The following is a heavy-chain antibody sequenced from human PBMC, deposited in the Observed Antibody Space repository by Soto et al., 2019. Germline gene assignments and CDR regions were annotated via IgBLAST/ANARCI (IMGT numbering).Heavy chain of an antibody. V-gene: IGHV3-73*01. CDR2: IRSKANNYAT. D-gene: IGHD3-22*01. CDR1: GFTFTGSA. Sequence: GGSLRLSGAASGFTFTGSAMHWVRQASGKGLEWVGRIRSKANNYATAYAASVKCRFTISRDDSKNMAYRQMNSLKTEDTAVYYCTSRGYYDSSVYSGADYWGQGTLV. J-gene: IGHJ4*02. CDR3: TSRGYYDSSVYSGADY.